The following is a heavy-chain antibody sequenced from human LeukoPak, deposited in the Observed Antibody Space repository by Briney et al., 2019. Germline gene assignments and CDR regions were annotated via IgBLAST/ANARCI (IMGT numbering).Heavy chain of an antibody. J-gene: IGHJ4*02. CDR2: INPNSGGT. D-gene: IGHD3-22*01. CDR1: GYTFTGYY. Sequence: GASVKVSCKASGYTFTGYYMHWVRQAPGQGLEWMGWINPNSGGTNYAQKFQGRVTMTRDTSISTAYMELSRLRSDDTAVYYCAKKYYYYDSSGYPTSNFDYWGQGTLVTVSS. CDR3: AKKYYYYDSSGYPTSNFDY. V-gene: IGHV1-2*02.